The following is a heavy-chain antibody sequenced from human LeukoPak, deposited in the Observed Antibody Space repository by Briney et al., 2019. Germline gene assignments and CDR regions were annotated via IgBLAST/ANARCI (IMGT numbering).Heavy chain of an antibody. D-gene: IGHD3-9*01. CDR3: AKGYDILTLDAFDI. CDR1: GLTFSSYA. CDR2: ISGSGGST. V-gene: IGHV3-23*01. J-gene: IGHJ3*02. Sequence: PGGSLRLSCAASGLTFSSYAMTWVRQAPGKGLEWVSAISGSGGSTYYADSVKGRFTISRDNSKSTLYLQINGLRAEDTAVYYCAKGYDILTLDAFDIWGQGTMVTVSS.